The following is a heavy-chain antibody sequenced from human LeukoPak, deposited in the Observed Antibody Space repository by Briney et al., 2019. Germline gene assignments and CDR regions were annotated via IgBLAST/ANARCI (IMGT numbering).Heavy chain of an antibody. V-gene: IGHV4-59*01. Sequence: SETLSLTCTVSGGSISSCYWSWIRQPPGKGLEWIGYISYSGSTDYNPSLKSRVTISLDTSKNQFSLRLSSVTAADTAVYYCARETRLHSGSYSNDAFDIWGQGTMVTVSS. CDR3: ARETRLHSGSYSNDAFDI. CDR1: GGSISSCY. D-gene: IGHD1-26*01. J-gene: IGHJ3*02. CDR2: ISYSGST.